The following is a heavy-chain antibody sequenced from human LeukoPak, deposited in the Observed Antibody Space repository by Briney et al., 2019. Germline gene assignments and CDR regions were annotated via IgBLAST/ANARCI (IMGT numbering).Heavy chain of an antibody. J-gene: IGHJ6*03. D-gene: IGHD1-7*01. CDR1: GLTFSSYA. CDR2: ISGSGGST. V-gene: IGHV3-23*01. CDR3: AKRRGLELLYYYYMDV. Sequence: GGSLRRSCTASGLTFSSYAMSWVRQAPGKGLEWVSAISGSGGSTYYADSVKGRFTISRDNSKNTLYLQMNSLRAEDTAVYYCAKRRGLELLYYYYMDVWGKGTTVTVSS.